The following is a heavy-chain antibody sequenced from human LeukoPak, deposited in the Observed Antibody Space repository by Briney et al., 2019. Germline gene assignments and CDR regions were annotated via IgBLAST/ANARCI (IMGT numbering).Heavy chain of an antibody. D-gene: IGHD4-23*01. CDR1: GFTFSIYG. J-gene: IGHJ3*02. V-gene: IGHV3-23*01. CDR2: MSGSGGST. Sequence: GGSLRLSCAASGFTFSIYGMSWVRQAPGRGLEWVSAMSGSGGSTYYADSVKGRFTISRDNSKNTLYLQMNSLRAEDTAVYYCAKKVVKDAFDIWGQGTMVTVSS. CDR3: AKKVVKDAFDI.